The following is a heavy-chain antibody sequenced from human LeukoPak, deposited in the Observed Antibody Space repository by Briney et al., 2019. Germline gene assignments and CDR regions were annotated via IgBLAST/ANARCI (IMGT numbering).Heavy chain of an antibody. J-gene: IGHJ4*02. Sequence: PSETLSLTCAVSGYWGWIRQPPGKGLEWIGSIYHSGSTYYNPSLKSRVTISVDTSKNQFSLKLSSVTAADTAVYYCASSIVGATVGFDCWGQGTLVTVSS. CDR2: IYHSGST. V-gene: IGHV4-38-2*01. D-gene: IGHD1-26*01. CDR1: GY. CDR3: ASSIVGATVGFDC.